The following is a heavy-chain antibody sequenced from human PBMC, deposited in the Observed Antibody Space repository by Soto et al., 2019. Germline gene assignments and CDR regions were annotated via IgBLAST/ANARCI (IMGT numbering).Heavy chain of an antibody. CDR3: ARGLGALSAFDI. V-gene: IGHV4-31*03. Sequence: SETLSLTCTVSGGSISSGGYYWSWIRQHPGKCLEWIGYIYYSGSTYYNPSLKSRVTISVDTSKNQFSLKLSSVTAADTAVYYCARGLGALSAFDIWGQGTMVTVSS. D-gene: IGHD1-26*01. CDR2: IYYSGST. CDR1: GGSISSGGYY. J-gene: IGHJ3*02.